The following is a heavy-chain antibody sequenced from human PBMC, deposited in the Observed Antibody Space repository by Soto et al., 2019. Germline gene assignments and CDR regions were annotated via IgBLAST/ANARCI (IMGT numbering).Heavy chain of an antibody. J-gene: IGHJ4*02. Sequence: EVQLLESGGGLVQPGGSLRLSCAASGFAFSNYAMNWVRQAPGKGLEWVSGIAASGDTYYADSVRGRFTISRDNSKNSLFLQMDSLRADDTAVYYCAKAAAIVTYTLHLWGQGTLVTVSS. CDR3: AKAAAIVTYTLHL. CDR1: GFAFSNYA. CDR2: IAASGDT. D-gene: IGHD3-22*01. V-gene: IGHV3-23*01.